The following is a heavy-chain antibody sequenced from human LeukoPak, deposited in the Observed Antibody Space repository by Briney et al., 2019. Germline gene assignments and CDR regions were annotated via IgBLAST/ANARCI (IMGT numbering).Heavy chain of an antibody. CDR1: GFTFSSYA. CDR3: AKNWDY. J-gene: IGHJ4*02. CDR2: ISGSDGST. V-gene: IGHV3-23*01. Sequence: GGSLRLACAASGFTFSSYAMSWVRQAPGKGLEWVSGISGSDGSTYYTASVVGRFTISRDNSNNTLYLRMNSLRAEDTAVYYCAKNWDYWGQGTLVTVSS.